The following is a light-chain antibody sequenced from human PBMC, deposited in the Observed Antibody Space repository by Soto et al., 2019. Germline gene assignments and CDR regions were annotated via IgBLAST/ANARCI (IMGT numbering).Light chain of an antibody. CDR3: QSYDNTMSASYV. J-gene: IGLJ1*01. CDR2: ANT. CDR1: SSNIGANYD. V-gene: IGLV1-40*01. Sequence: QSLLTQPPSVSGAPGQGVTISCTGSSSNIGANYDVHWYQQRPGSAPKPLIFANTNRPSGVPDRFSGSKSGTSASLAITGLQAEDEGDYYCQSYDNTMSASYVVGHGTKVTV.